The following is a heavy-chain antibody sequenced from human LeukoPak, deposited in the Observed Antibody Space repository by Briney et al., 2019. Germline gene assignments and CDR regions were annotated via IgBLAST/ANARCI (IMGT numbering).Heavy chain of an antibody. CDR3: ARDYDFWSGYYPDDI. D-gene: IGHD3-3*01. Sequence: GGSLRLSCAASGFTFSSYSMNWVRQAPGKGLGWVSSISSSSSYIYYADSVKGRFTISRDNAKNSLYLQMNSLRAEDTAVYYCARDYDFWSGYYPDDIWGQGTMVTVSS. V-gene: IGHV3-21*01. CDR1: GFTFSSYS. J-gene: IGHJ3*02. CDR2: ISSSSSYI.